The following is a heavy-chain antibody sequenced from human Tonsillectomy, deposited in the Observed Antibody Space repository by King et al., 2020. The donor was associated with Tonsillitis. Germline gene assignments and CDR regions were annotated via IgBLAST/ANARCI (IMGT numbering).Heavy chain of an antibody. CDR3: ARDSLLFFGERAEYFQH. D-gene: IGHD3-10*01. CDR2: ISYDGTNK. CDR1: GFTLSSYA. Sequence: QVQLVESGGGVVQPGMSLRLSCAASGFTLSSYAMSWVRQAPDKGLEWVAVISYDGTNKYNADSVKGRFTISRDNSKNTVYLQMNSLRAEDTALYYCARDSLLFFGERAEYFQHWGQGTLVTVSS. V-gene: IGHV3-30-3*01. J-gene: IGHJ1*01.